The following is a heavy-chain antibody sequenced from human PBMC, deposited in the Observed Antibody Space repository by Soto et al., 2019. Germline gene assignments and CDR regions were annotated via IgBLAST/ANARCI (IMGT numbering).Heavy chain of an antibody. CDR2: MHPGSGDT. CDR1: GYSFTAYQ. V-gene: IGHV1-8*01. Sequence: QVQLVQSGAEVKKPGASVRVSCKPSGYSFTAYQIFWVRQATGQGLEWMGWMHPGSGDTDYAKNFHGRVTMTRNSPISATDMELSSLSSADTAAYYCASGRYINKGYDRGWDIGYWGQGTLVTVSS. CDR3: ASGRYINKGYDRGWDIGY. D-gene: IGHD5-12*01. J-gene: IGHJ4*02.